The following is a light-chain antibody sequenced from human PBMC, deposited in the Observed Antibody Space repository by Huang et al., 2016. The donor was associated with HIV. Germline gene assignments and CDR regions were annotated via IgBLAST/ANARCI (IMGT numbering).Light chain of an antibody. Sequence: DIQMTQSPSSLSASVGDRVTITCRASENINSYLNWYQQRPGKAPKVLIDAASSLQSGVPSSCSGSGSGTHFTLTINSLQPEDFGTYYCQQSYTAPLTFGPGTKVDI. CDR1: ENINSY. CDR3: QQSYTAPLT. CDR2: AAS. J-gene: IGKJ3*01. V-gene: IGKV1-39*01.